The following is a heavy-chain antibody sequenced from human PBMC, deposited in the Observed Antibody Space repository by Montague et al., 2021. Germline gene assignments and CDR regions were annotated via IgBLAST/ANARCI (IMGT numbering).Heavy chain of an antibody. J-gene: IGHJ5*02. V-gene: IGHV6-1*01. D-gene: IGHD3-10*01. CDR1: GDSVSSNSAA. Sequence: CAISGDSVSSNSAAWNWIRQSPSRALEWLGRTYCRSKWYYDYSVSVKSRITIHPDTSKNQFSLQLNSVTPEDTAVYYCTRSITVVRGLLFDHWGQGTLVTVSS. CDR3: TRSITVVRGLLFDH. CDR2: TYCRSKWYY.